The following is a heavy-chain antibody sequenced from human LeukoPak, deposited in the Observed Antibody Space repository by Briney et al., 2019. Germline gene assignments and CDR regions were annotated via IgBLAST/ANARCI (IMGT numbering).Heavy chain of an antibody. CDR3: AKEEYYYDSSGYYDY. CDR2: ISGSGGST. J-gene: IGHJ4*02. Sequence: PGGSLRLSCAASGFTFSTYPMNWVRQAPGKGLEWVSAISGSGGSTYYADSVKGRFTISRDNSKNTLYLQMNSLRAEDTAVYYCAKEEYYYDSSGYYDYWGQGTLVTVSS. D-gene: IGHD3-22*01. V-gene: IGHV3-23*01. CDR1: GFTFSTYP.